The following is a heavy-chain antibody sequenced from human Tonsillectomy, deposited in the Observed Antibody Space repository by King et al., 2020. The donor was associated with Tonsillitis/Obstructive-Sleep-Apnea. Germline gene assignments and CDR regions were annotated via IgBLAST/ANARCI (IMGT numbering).Heavy chain of an antibody. J-gene: IGHJ4*02. CDR1: GFTFSDYY. V-gene: IGHV3-11*05. D-gene: IGHD2-2*02. CDR3: ATHYTNTSPFDY. CDR2: ISSGSSYT. Sequence: VQLVESGGGLGKPGGSLRLSCAGSGFTFSDYYMSWIRQAPGKGLEWVSYISSGSSYTNYADSVKGRFTISRDNAKNSLYLQMNSLRAEDTAVYYCATHYTNTSPFDYWGRGTLVTVSS.